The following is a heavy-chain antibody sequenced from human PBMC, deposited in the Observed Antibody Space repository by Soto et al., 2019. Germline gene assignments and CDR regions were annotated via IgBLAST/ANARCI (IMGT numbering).Heavy chain of an antibody. J-gene: IGHJ4*02. CDR2: ISYDGNTK. CDR3: AKDRTYYYGSGNYYNHFDN. V-gene: IGHV3-30*18. Sequence: GGSLRPSCAASGFTFSSYGMHWVRQAPGKGLEWVAVISYDGNTKYYGDSVKGRFIISRDNSKSTLYLQMSSLRAEDTAVYHCAKDRTYYYGSGNYYNHFDNWGQGALVTVSS. D-gene: IGHD3-10*01. CDR1: GFTFSSYG.